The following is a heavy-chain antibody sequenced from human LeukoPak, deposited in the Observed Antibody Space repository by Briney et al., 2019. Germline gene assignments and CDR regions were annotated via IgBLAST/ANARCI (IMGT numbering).Heavy chain of an antibody. D-gene: IGHD6-13*01. Sequence: PGGSLRLSCAASGFTFSDYYMSWIRQAPGKGLEWVSYISSSGSTIYYADSVKGRFTISRDNSKNTLYLQMNSLRAEDTAVYYCAKESVREAAAAGTQNFDYWGQGTLVTVSS. V-gene: IGHV3-11*01. J-gene: IGHJ4*02. CDR1: GFTFSDYY. CDR3: AKESVREAAAAGTQNFDY. CDR2: ISSSGSTI.